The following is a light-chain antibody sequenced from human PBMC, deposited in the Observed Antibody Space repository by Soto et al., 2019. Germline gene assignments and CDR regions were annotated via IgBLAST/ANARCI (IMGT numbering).Light chain of an antibody. Sequence: AIRMTQSPSSLSASTGDRVTITCRASQGIASYLAWYQQKPGKAPKLLIYAASTLQSGVPSRFSGSRSGTVFTLTISFLQSEDFATYYCQQYYTYPLPFGGGTKVEIK. CDR1: QGIASY. CDR2: AAS. V-gene: IGKV1-8*01. CDR3: QQYYTYPLP. J-gene: IGKJ4*01.